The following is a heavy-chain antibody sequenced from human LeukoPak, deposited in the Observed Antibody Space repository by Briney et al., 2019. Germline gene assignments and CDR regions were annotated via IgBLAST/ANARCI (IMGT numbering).Heavy chain of an antibody. CDR3: AADLCGGNSCYSDY. CDR1: GFTFSSHA. Sequence: GGSLRLSCAASGFTFSSHAMSWVRQIPGKGLEWVSVISGSGGSTYDADSVKGRFSISRGNSKNTLYLHMNSLRAEDTAVYYCAADLCGGNSCYSDYWGQGTLVTVSS. J-gene: IGHJ4*02. D-gene: IGHD2-21*01. V-gene: IGHV3-23*01. CDR2: ISGSGGST.